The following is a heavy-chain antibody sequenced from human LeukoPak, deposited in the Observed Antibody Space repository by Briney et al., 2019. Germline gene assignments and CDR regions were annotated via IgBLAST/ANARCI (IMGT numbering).Heavy chain of an antibody. V-gene: IGHV4-59*01. J-gene: IGHJ6*03. CDR1: GGSISSYY. Sequence: SETLSLTCTVSGGSISSYYWSWIRQPPGKGLEWIGYIYYSGSTNYNPSLKSRVTISVDTSKNQFSLKLSSVTAADTAMYYCARVRITMVRGVRNYYYMDVWGKGTTVTVSS. CDR2: IYYSGST. CDR3: ARVRITMVRGVRNYYYMDV. D-gene: IGHD3-10*01.